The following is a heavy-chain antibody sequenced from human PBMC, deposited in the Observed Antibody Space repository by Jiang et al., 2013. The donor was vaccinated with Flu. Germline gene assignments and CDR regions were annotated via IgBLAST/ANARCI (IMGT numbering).Heavy chain of an antibody. CDR1: GFTFSDYA. J-gene: IGHJ3*01. Sequence: VQLVESGGGVVQPGRSLRLSCAASGFTFSDYAMHWVRQAPGKGPEWVAFISFDGSNKEYADSVKGRFTVSRDNSKHTLYLQMDSLRREDTAVYYCATPPCSSRAFDFWGQGTMVAVSS. D-gene: IGHD3-10*02. V-gene: IGHV3-30*01. CDR3: ATPPCSSRAFDF. CDR2: ISFDGSNK.